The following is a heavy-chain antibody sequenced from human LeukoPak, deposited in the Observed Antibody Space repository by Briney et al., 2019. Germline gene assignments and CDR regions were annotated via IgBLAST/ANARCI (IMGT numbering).Heavy chain of an antibody. J-gene: IGHJ4*02. Sequence: GGSLRLSCAASGFTFSSYAMSWVRQAPGKGLEWVSAISGSGGSTYYADSVKGRFTISRDNSKNTLYLQMNSLRAEDTAVYYCARRRPGYYYDSSGSSAPDFDYWGQGTPVTASS. CDR1: GFTFSSYA. V-gene: IGHV3-23*01. D-gene: IGHD3-22*01. CDR2: ISGSGGST. CDR3: ARRRPGYYYDSSGSSAPDFDY.